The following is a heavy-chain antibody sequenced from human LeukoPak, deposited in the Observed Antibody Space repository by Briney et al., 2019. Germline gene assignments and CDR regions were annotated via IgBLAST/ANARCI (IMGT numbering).Heavy chain of an antibody. D-gene: IGHD3-22*01. CDR2: INHRGST. J-gene: IGHJ6*03. CDR3: ARTGSSGYYYDYYYYYYMDV. V-gene: IGHV4-34*01. CDR1: GGSFSGYY. Sequence: SETLSLTCAVYGGSFSGYYWSWIRQPPGKGLEWIGEINHRGSTNYNPSLKSRVTISLDTSKNQFSLNLNSVTAADTAVYYCARTGSSGYYYDYYYYYYMDVWGKGTTVTVSS.